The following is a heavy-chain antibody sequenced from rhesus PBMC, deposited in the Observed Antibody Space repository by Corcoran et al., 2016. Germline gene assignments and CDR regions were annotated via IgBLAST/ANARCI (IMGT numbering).Heavy chain of an antibody. Sequence: QVQLQEAGPGLVKPSETLPLTCAVPGASISTHYGSWIRQPHGKGLAWFGYIYGSAGATSYTPALKSRVTIAKDTSNNQFSLNLNSVTAADTAVYYCARDWTCTNSDCSSYNSLDAWGRGILVTVSS. CDR1: GASISTHY. J-gene: IGHJ5-2*02. V-gene: IGHV4S6*01. CDR2: IYGSAGAT. D-gene: IGHD2-33*01. CDR3: ARDWTCTNSDCSSYNSLDA.